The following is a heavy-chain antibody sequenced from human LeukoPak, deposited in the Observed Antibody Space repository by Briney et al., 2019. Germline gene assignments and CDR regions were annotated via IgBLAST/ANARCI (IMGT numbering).Heavy chain of an antibody. CDR3: AREMGDYSSGKYYIYDY. CDR1: GFTFSSYS. J-gene: IGHJ4*02. D-gene: IGHD3-10*01. CDR2: ISGGGNYM. Sequence: GGSLRLSCAASGFTFSSYSMNWVRQAPGTGLEWVSSISGGGNYMYYADSVKGRFTISRDNAKNSVYLQMNSLRAEDTAVYYCAREMGDYSSGKYYIYDYWGQGTLVTVSS. V-gene: IGHV3-21*01.